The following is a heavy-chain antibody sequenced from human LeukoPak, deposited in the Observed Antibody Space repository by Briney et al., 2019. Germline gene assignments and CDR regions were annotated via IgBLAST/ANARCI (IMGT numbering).Heavy chain of an antibody. CDR2: ISWNSGSI. CDR1: ALTFDDYA. Sequence: GGSLRLPCAASALTFDDYAMHWARQAPGKALEGVSGISWNSGSIGYADSLKGRFPISRDNAKNSLYLQMNSRRAEDTALYYCAKVGLHCSCGSCYYWFDPWGQGTLVTVSS. V-gene: IGHV3-9*01. J-gene: IGHJ5*02. CDR3: AKVGLHCSCGSCYYWFDP. D-gene: IGHD2-15*01.